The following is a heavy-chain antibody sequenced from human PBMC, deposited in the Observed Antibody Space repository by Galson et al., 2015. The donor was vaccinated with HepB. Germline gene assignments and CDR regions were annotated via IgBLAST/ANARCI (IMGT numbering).Heavy chain of an antibody. CDR2: INSDGTYI. Sequence: SLRLSCAASGFTFSNYWMHWVRQAPGKGLVWVSRINSDGTYITYADSVKGRFTISRDNAKNTLYLQMNRPRAEDTALYYCARTRGAAAGILDYWGQGSLVTVSS. CDR1: GFTFSNYW. V-gene: IGHV3-74*01. J-gene: IGHJ4*02. CDR3: ARTRGAAAGILDY. D-gene: IGHD6-13*01.